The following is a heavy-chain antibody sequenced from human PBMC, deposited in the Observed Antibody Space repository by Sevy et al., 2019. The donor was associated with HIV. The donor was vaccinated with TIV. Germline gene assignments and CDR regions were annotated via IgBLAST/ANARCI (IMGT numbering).Heavy chain of an antibody. CDR1: GGSFSGYY. V-gene: IGHV4-34*01. D-gene: IGHD2-2*02. CDR3: ARDPGVKYCSSTSCYMVRIAAAGDYYYYGMDV. J-gene: IGHJ6*02. CDR2: INHSGST. Sequence: SETLSLTCAVYGGSFSGYYWSWIRQPPGKGLEWIGEINHSGSTNYNPSLKSRVTISVDTSKNQFSLKLSSGTAADTAGYYCARDPGVKYCSSTSCYMVRIAAAGDYYYYGMDVWGQGTTVTVSS.